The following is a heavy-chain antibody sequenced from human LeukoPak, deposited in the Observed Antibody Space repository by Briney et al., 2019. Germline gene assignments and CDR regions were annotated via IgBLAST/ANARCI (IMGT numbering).Heavy chain of an antibody. CDR1: GGSISSGDYY. CDR3: ARSQTSRRDYSKYYYWYFDL. Sequence: SETLSLTCTVSGGSISSGDYYWSWIRQPPGKGLEWIGYIYYSGSTYYNPSLKSRVTISVDTSKNQFSLKLSSVTAADTAVYYCARSQTSRRDYSKYYYWYFDLWGRGTLVTVSS. V-gene: IGHV4-30-4*08. J-gene: IGHJ2*01. CDR2: IYYSGST. D-gene: IGHD4-11*01.